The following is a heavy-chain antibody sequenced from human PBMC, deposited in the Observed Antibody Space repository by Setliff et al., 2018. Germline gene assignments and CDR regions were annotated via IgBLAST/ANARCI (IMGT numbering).Heavy chain of an antibody. Sequence: LSLTCTVSGGSISSTHFWGWIRQPPGEGLEWIGSIYYSGTTYYNPSLKSRVTMTVGTSKNQFSLKLSSVTAADTAMYYCARHDGSSETYYTSVRLNWFDPWGQGTLVTVSS. CDR3: ARHDGSSETYYTSVRLNWFDP. CDR1: GGSISSTHF. V-gene: IGHV4-39*01. CDR2: IYYSGTT. J-gene: IGHJ5*02. D-gene: IGHD3-10*01.